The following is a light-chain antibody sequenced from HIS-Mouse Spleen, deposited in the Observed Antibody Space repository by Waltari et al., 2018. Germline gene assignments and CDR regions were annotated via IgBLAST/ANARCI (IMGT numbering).Light chain of an antibody. CDR1: QRVLYSSNNKNY. CDR3: QQYYSTPLT. V-gene: IGKV4-1*01. Sequence: DIVMTQSPDSLAVSLGERATINCKSSQRVLYSSNNKNYLAWYQQKPGQPPKLLIYWASTRESGVPDRFSGGGSGTDFTLTISSLQAEDVAVYYCQQYYSTPLTFGGGTKVEIK. CDR2: WAS. J-gene: IGKJ4*01.